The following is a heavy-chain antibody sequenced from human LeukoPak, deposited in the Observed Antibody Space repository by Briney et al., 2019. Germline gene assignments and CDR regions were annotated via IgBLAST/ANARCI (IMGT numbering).Heavy chain of an antibody. J-gene: IGHJ4*02. Sequence: PGGSLRLSCAVSEFSVSSNYMSWVRQAPEKGLEWVSIIYSRGSTYYADSVKGRFTISRDDSKNTVYLQMNSLRAEDAAVYYCASGGLGARKYYSDPFDYWGQGTLVTVSS. CDR3: ASGGLGARKYYSDPFDY. CDR2: IYSRGST. CDR1: EFSVSSNY. V-gene: IGHV3-53*01. D-gene: IGHD3-10*01.